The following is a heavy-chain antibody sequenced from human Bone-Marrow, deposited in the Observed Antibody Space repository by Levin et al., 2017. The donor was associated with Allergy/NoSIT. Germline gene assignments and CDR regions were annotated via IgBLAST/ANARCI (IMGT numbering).Heavy chain of an antibody. D-gene: IGHD3-22*01. Sequence: AGGSLRLSCAASGFTFSSYSMNWVRQAPGKGLEWVSSISSSSSYIYYADSVKGRFTISRDNAKNSLYLQMNSLRAEDTAVYYCARLVVVITGHFLSDYWGQGTLVTVSS. CDR2: ISSSSSYI. CDR3: ARLVVVITGHFLSDY. CDR1: GFTFSSYS. J-gene: IGHJ4*02. V-gene: IGHV3-21*01.